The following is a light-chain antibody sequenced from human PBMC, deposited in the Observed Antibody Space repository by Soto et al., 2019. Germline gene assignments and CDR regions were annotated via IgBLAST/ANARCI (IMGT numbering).Light chain of an antibody. Sequence: DIQMTQSPSTLSSSVGDRVTITCRARQSISSWLAWSQQKPGKAPKLLIYKASSLESGVPSRFSGSGSGTEFTLTISGLQPDDFATDYCQQSFTFGPGTKVDIK. J-gene: IGKJ3*01. CDR3: QQSFT. CDR2: KAS. V-gene: IGKV1-5*03. CDR1: QSISSW.